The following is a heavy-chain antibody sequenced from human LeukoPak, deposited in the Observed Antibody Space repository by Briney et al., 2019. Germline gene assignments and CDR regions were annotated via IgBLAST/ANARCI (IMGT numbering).Heavy chain of an antibody. CDR1: GFTFSTYA. Sequence: PGGSLRLSCAASGFTFSTYAMTWVRQAPGKGLEWVSAIGTAGDPHYSDSVRGRFTISRDNSKNTLSLQMNNLSAEDTAIYYCAKDWSCDYWGQGTLVTVSS. V-gene: IGHV3-23*01. CDR3: AKDWSCDY. CDR2: IGTAGDP. D-gene: IGHD3-10*01. J-gene: IGHJ4*02.